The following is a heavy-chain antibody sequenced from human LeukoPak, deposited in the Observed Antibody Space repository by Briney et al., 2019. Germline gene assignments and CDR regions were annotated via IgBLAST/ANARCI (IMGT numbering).Heavy chain of an antibody. CDR3: LAQYYFDY. D-gene: IGHD5-24*01. J-gene: IGHJ4*02. CDR1: GLTLSDAY. CDR2: ITSKGDGGTT. Sequence: GGSLRLSCAASGLTLSDAYMTWVRQTPGKGLEWVGRITSKGDGGTTHYAAPVKGRFIISRDDSKGTLYLQLNSLRTDDTAVYYCLAQYYFDYWGRGTLVTFSS. V-gene: IGHV3-15*01.